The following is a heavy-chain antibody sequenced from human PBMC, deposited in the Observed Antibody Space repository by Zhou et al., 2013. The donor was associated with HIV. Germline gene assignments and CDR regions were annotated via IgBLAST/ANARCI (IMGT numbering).Heavy chain of an antibody. CDR3: GRRGLWDDGIEIVGRNDV. J-gene: IGHJ6*03. CDR2: INPNSGKS. D-gene: IGHD2-21*01. CDR1: GYTFTSYD. Sequence: QVQLVQSGAEVKKPGASVKVSCKASGYTFTSYDMHWVRQASGQGLEWMGWINPNSGKSYYAERFQGRVTMTRDTSTSTAYMELSSLRSEDTAVYYCGRRGLWDDGIEIVGRNDVWAEGRRSPS. V-gene: IGHV1-8*01.